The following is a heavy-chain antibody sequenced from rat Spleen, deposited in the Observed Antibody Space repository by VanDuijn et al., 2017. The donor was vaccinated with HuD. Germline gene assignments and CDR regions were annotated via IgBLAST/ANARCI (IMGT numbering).Heavy chain of an antibody. V-gene: IGHV3-1*01. CDR1: GYSITSNY. D-gene: IGHD1-4*01. CDR2: IDFSGST. CDR3: ARYIPGYYVMDA. J-gene: IGHJ4*01. Sequence: EVQLQESGPGLVKPSQSLSLTCSVTGYSITSNYWGWIRKFPGNKMEWMGYIDFSGSTGYNPSLKSRISITRDTSKNQFFLQLNSVTTEDTATYYCARYIPGYYVMDAWGQGASVTVSS.